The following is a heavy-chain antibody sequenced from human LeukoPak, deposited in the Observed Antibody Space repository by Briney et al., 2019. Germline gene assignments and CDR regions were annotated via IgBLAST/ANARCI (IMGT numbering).Heavy chain of an antibody. J-gene: IGHJ4*02. Sequence: GASVRISCKASGYNFPNYGISWMRQVPGQGLEWMGWISVYNANINYAQKFQGRVTMTTDTSTSTAYMELRSLISDDTAVYYCARGDGDYWGQGTLVTVSS. V-gene: IGHV1-18*01. D-gene: IGHD5-24*01. CDR2: ISVYNANI. CDR1: GYNFPNYG. CDR3: ARGDGDY.